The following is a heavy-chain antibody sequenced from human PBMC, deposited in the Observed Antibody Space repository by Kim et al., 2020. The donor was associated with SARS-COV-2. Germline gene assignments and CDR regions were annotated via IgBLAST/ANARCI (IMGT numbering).Heavy chain of an antibody. J-gene: IGHJ4*02. D-gene: IGHD7-27*01. CDR1: GYSLTGYP. CDR3: TRDHNWGADY. Sequence: ASVKVSCKASGYSLTGYPMHWVRQAPGQGLEWMGRIYTSNGVTTYAQKFQGRVTMTRDTSISTVYMDLNRLTSDDTAVYYCTRDHNWGADYWGQGTPVTVSS. V-gene: IGHV1-2*06. CDR2: IYTSNGVT.